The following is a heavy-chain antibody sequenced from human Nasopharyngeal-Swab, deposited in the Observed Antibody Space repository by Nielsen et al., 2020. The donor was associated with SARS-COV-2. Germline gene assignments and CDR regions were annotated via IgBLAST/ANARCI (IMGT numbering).Heavy chain of an antibody. V-gene: IGHV3-30-3*01. J-gene: IGHJ4*02. CDR2: ISYDGRNK. D-gene: IGHD1-26*01. Sequence: GESLKISCAASGFTFSSYAMHWVRQAPGKGLEWVAVISYDGRNKYYADSVKGRFTISRDNSKNTLYLQMNSLRAEDTAVYYCARPYSGSYWSYFDYWGQGTLVTVSS. CDR1: GFTFSSYA. CDR3: ARPYSGSYWSYFDY.